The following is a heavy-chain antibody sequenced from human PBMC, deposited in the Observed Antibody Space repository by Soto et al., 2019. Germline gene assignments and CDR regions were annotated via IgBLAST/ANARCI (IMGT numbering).Heavy chain of an antibody. Sequence: GESLKISCAASGFTFSSYSMNWVRQAPGKGLEWVSYISSSSSTIYYADSVKGRFTISRDNAKNSLYLQMNSLRDEDTAVYYCARDEVIAAAGTHAFDIWGQGTMVTVSS. CDR1: GFTFSSYS. CDR3: ARDEVIAAAGTHAFDI. J-gene: IGHJ3*02. D-gene: IGHD6-13*01. CDR2: ISSSSSTI. V-gene: IGHV3-48*02.